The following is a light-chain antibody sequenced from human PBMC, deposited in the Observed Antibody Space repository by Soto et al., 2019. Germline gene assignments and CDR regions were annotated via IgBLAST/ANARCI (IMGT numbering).Light chain of an antibody. Sequence: QSALTQPASVSGSPGQSITISCAGTRDDIGAYDYVSWYQQHPGNAPKLLVYEVTNRPSGVSDHFSGSKSGNTASLTISGLQAEDEADYYCNSYTNSSAVVFGGGTKVTVL. CDR2: EVT. V-gene: IGLV2-14*01. CDR3: NSYTNSSAVV. J-gene: IGLJ2*01. CDR1: RDDIGAYDY.